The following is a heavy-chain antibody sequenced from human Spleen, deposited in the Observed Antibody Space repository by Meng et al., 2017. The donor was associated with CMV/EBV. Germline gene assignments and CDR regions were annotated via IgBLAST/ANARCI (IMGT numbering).Heavy chain of an antibody. CDR2: IYSGGST. CDR1: GFTVSSNY. Sequence: VQLVESGGGVAQPGRSLRRSCAASGFTVSSNYMSWVRQAPGKGLEWVSVIYSGGSTYYADSVKGRFTISRDNSKNTLYLQMNSLRAEDTAVYYCARGGPSGWYLGWFDPWGQGTLVTVSS. CDR3: ARGGPSGWYLGWFDP. V-gene: IGHV3-66*01. J-gene: IGHJ5*02. D-gene: IGHD6-19*01.